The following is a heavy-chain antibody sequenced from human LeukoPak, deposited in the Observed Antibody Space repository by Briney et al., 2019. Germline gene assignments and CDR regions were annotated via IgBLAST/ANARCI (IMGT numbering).Heavy chain of an antibody. CDR2: INPSGGST. D-gene: IGHD2-8*01. Sequence: ASVKVSCKASGYTFTSYYMHWVRQAPGQGLEWMEIINPSGGSTSYAQKFQGRVTMTRDTSTSTVYMELSSLRSEDTAVYYCARVMADCTNGVCFAFDIWGQGTMVTVSS. V-gene: IGHV1-46*01. CDR3: ARVMADCTNGVCFAFDI. CDR1: GYTFTSYY. J-gene: IGHJ3*02.